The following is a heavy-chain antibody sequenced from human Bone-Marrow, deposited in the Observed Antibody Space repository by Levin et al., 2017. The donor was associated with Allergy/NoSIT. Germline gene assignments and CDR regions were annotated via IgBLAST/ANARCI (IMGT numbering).Heavy chain of an antibody. CDR2: IYPGDSDT. CDR3: VRFRAGEAILD. D-gene: IGHD3-10*01. Sequence: EASVKVSCKGSGYSFSTYWIGWVRQVPGKGLEWMGIIYPGDSDTRYSPSFQGQVIITADKSINTAYLQWKSLKASDTAIYYCVRFRAGEAILDWGQGTLVSVSS. CDR1: GYSFSTYW. V-gene: IGHV5-51*01. J-gene: IGHJ4*02.